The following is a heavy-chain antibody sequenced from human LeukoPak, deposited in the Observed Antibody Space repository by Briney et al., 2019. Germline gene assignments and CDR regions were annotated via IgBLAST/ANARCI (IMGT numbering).Heavy chain of an antibody. D-gene: IGHD6-13*01. V-gene: IGHV3-30*04. CDR1: GFTFSSYA. CDR3: ARDLLAAAGNRAEYFQH. Sequence: SGGSLRLSCAASGFTFSSYAMHWVRQAPGKGLEWVAVISYDGSNKYYADSVKGRFTISRDNSKNTLYLQMNSLRAEDTAVYYCARDLLAAAGNRAEYFQHWGQGTLITVSS. J-gene: IGHJ1*01. CDR2: ISYDGSNK.